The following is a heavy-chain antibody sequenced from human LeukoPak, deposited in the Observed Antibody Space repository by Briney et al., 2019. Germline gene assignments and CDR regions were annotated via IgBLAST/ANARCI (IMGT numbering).Heavy chain of an antibody. J-gene: IGHJ3*02. CDR2: INPNSGGT. CDR1: GYTFTGYY. Sequence: RASVKVSCKASGYTFTGYYMHWVRQAPGQGLEWMGWINPNSGGTNYAQKFQGRVTMTRDTSISTAYMELSRLRSDDTAVYYCARDGDIVVVVADDLPTDAFVIWGQGTMVTVSS. V-gene: IGHV1-2*02. CDR3: ARDGDIVVVVADDLPTDAFVI. D-gene: IGHD2-15*01.